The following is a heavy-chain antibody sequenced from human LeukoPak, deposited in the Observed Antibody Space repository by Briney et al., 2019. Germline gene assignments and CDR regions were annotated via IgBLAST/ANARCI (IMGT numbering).Heavy chain of an antibody. CDR3: TTGPASYSDL. Sequence: GGSLRLSCAASGFTFSSYAMSWVRQAPGKGLEWVGRIKSKTDGGTTDYAAPVKGRFTISRDDSKNTLYLQMNSLKTEDTAVYYCTTGPASYSDLWGRGTLVTVSS. V-gene: IGHV3-15*01. CDR1: GFTFSSYA. CDR2: IKSKTDGGTT. D-gene: IGHD2-15*01. J-gene: IGHJ2*01.